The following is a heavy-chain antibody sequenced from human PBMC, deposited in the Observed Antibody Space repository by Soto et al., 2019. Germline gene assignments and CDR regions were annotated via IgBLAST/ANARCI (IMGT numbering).Heavy chain of an antibody. CDR2: IYPADSDT. CDR3: GRRTGGNFFDY. D-gene: IGHD1-1*01. J-gene: IGHJ4*02. CDR1: GFGLTSYW. Sequence: ESLKISCKGSGFGLTSYWIAWVRQMPGKGLEWMGAIYPADSDTRYSPSFQGQVTISADKSTSTAYLQWSSLKPSDNAIYYCGRRTGGNFFDYWGQGTQVTVSS. V-gene: IGHV5-51*01.